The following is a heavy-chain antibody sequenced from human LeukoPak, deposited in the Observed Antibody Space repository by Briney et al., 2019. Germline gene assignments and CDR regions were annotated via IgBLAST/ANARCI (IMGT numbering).Heavy chain of an antibody. Sequence: ASVKVSCKASGYTFTSYAMHWVRQAPGQRLEWMGWINAGNGNTKYSQKFQGRVTITRDTSASTAYMELSSLRSEDTAVYYCASSGERDYYDSHDAFDIWGQGTMVTVSS. V-gene: IGHV1-3*01. CDR3: ASSGERDYYDSHDAFDI. D-gene: IGHD3-22*01. CDR1: GYTFTSYA. J-gene: IGHJ3*02. CDR2: INAGNGNT.